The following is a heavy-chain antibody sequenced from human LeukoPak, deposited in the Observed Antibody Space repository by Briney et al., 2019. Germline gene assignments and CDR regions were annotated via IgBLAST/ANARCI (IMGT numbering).Heavy chain of an antibody. CDR2: IFQSGTA. D-gene: IGHD2-2*03. CDR1: DSSINNGYY. Sequence: SETLSLTCTVSDSSINNGYYWGWIRQSPGKGLEWIGSIFQSGTAYYNPSLKSRVTMSVDTSKNQFSLRLHSVTAADTAVYYCARVGFATPYFDYWGQGALVAVSS. CDR3: ARVGFATPYFDY. V-gene: IGHV4-38-2*02. J-gene: IGHJ4*02.